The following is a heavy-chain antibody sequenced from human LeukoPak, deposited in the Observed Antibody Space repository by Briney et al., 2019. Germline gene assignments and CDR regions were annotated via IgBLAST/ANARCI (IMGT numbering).Heavy chain of an antibody. D-gene: IGHD5-18*01. CDR1: GGSISSGGYY. CDR2: IYYSGST. Sequence: SETLSLTCTVSGGSISSGGYYWSWIRQHPGKGLEWIGYIYYSGSTYYNPSLESRVTISVDTSKNQFSLKLSSVTAADTAVYYCASSGSGYSYGMAFDIWGQGTMVTVSS. V-gene: IGHV4-31*03. J-gene: IGHJ3*02. CDR3: ASSGSGYSYGMAFDI.